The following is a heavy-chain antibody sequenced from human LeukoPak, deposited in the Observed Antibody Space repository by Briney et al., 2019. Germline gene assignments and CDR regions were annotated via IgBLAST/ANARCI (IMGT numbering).Heavy chain of an antibody. Sequence: ASVKVSCKASGYTFTSYGISWVLQAPGQGLEWMGWISAYNGNTNYAQKLQGRVTMTTDTSTSTAYMELRSLRSDDTAVYYCARDLNTYYYDSSGGYGMDVWGQGTTVTVSS. D-gene: IGHD3-22*01. V-gene: IGHV1-18*01. CDR2: ISAYNGNT. J-gene: IGHJ6*02. CDR3: ARDLNTYYYDSSGGYGMDV. CDR1: GYTFTSYG.